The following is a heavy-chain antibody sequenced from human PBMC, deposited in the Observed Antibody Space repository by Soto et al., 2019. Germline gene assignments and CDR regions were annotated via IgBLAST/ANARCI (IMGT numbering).Heavy chain of an antibody. D-gene: IGHD5-18*01. Sequence: KPSETLSLTCTVSGGSVSSGSYYWSWIRQPPGKGLEWIGYIYYSGSTNYNPSLKSRVTISVDTSKNQFSLKLSSVTAADTAVYYCARDQGVDTAMAVEYYYYGMDVWGQGTTVTVSS. CDR3: ARDQGVDTAMAVEYYYYGMDV. J-gene: IGHJ6*02. CDR2: IYYSGST. V-gene: IGHV4-61*01. CDR1: GGSVSSGSYY.